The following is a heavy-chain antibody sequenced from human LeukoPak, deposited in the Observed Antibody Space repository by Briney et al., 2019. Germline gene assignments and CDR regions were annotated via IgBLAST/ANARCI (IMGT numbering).Heavy chain of an antibody. J-gene: IGHJ4*02. CDR3: ARAKYSSVVTQGFDY. CDR2: FDYSGST. Sequence: SETLSLTCTVSGASLSNYYWNWIRQPPGKGLEWIAYFDYSGSTNYNPSLKSRVTTSVDTSKNQFSLKLTSVSAADTAVYYCARAKYSSVVTQGFDYWGQGILVTVSS. D-gene: IGHD2-21*02. CDR1: GASLSNYY. V-gene: IGHV4-59*01.